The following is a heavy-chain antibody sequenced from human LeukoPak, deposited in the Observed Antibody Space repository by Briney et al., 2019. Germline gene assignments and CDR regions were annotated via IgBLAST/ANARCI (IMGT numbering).Heavy chain of an antibody. D-gene: IGHD6-13*01. V-gene: IGHV3-23*01. J-gene: IGHJ4*02. Sequence: PGGSLRLSCAASGFTFSSYGMSWVRQAPGKGLEWVSAIGGSGGFTGYTDSVKGRFTISRDNSKNTLYLEMNSLRAEDTAVFYCAKDGRIGAAGNWGLDYWGQGTLVTVSS. CDR1: GFTFSSYG. CDR2: IGGSGGFT. CDR3: AKDGRIGAAGNWGLDY.